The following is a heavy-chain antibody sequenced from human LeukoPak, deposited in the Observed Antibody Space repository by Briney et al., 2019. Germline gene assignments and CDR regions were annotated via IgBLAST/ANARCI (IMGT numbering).Heavy chain of an antibody. Sequence: PSQTLSLTCTVSGRSISSGSYYGSWIRQPAGKELEWIERIYTSGSPNYKPSLKSRVSISVDTAKNQFSPELTSVPCADTALLCRARRNVGSGDPYNWFDPWDQGTLVTVSS. D-gene: IGHD3-10*01. CDR3: ARRNVGSGDPYNWFDP. CDR2: IYTSGSP. J-gene: IGHJ5*02. V-gene: IGHV4-61*02. CDR1: GRSISSGSYY.